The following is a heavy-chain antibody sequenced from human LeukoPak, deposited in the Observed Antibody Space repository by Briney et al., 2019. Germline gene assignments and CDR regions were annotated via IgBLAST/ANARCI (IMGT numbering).Heavy chain of an antibody. V-gene: IGHV3-23*01. J-gene: IGHJ4*02. CDR2: ISGSGGST. CDR3: AKGRSSLYEAYYFDY. CDR1: GFTFSSYA. Sequence: GGSLRLSCAASGFTFSSYAMSWVRQAPGKGLEWVSAISGSGGSTYYADSVKGRFTISRDNSKNTLYLQMNSLRAEDTAVYYCAKGRSSLYEAYYFDYWGQGTLVTVSS. D-gene: IGHD6-13*01.